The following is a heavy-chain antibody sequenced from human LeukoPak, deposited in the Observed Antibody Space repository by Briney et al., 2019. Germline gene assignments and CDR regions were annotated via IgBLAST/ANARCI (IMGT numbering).Heavy chain of an antibody. CDR1: GFTVSSNY. Sequence: GGSLRLSCAASGFTVSSNYMSWVRQPPGKGLEWVSDIYSGGSTYYADSVKGRVTVSRDNSKNTLYLQMNTVRADDTAVYYCARAPFTYDSSGDSFDIWGQGTMVAVSS. V-gene: IGHV3-66*01. J-gene: IGHJ3*02. CDR2: IYSGGST. D-gene: IGHD3-22*01. CDR3: ARAPFTYDSSGDSFDI.